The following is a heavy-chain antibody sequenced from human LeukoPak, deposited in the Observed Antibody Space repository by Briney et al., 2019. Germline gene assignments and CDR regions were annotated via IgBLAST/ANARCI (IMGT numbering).Heavy chain of an antibody. CDR3: ARGGTSSAAAPFDY. J-gene: IGHJ4*02. Sequence: PSETLSLTCAVSGGSISSGGYYWSWIRQHPGKGLEWIGYIYYSGSTYYNPSLKSRVTISVDTSKNQFSLKLSSVTAADTAVYYCARGGTSSAAAPFDYWGLGTLVTVSS. CDR1: GGSISSGGYY. CDR2: IYYSGST. D-gene: IGHD6-13*01. V-gene: IGHV4-31*11.